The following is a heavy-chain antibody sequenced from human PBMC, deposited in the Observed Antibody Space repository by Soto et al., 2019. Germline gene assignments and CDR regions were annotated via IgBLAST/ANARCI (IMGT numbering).Heavy chain of an antibody. J-gene: IGHJ6*02. Sequence: QVQLVESGGGVVQPGRSLRLSCAASGFTFRTYGMHWVRQAPGKGLEWLAVISYDETDKYYADSVKGRFTISRDNSKNTLYLQMSSLRPEDTAVYYCARDRLYDSNTYYYKYGMDVWGQGTTVTVSS. D-gene: IGHD3-22*01. CDR3: ARDRLYDSNTYYYKYGMDV. CDR2: ISYDETDK. CDR1: GFTFRTYG. V-gene: IGHV3-30*03.